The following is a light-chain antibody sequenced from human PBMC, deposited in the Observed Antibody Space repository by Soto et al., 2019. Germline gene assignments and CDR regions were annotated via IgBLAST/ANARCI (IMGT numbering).Light chain of an antibody. Sequence: DIQMTQSPSSLSAAVGDRVTITCQASQDSSDYLNWYQQKPGKAPNLLIYDASKLETTVPSRFSRSGSVTHFSFTISNLQPEDIATSYCQQYNGLPLTFGGGTKVEIK. CDR1: QDSSDY. V-gene: IGKV1-33*01. CDR3: QQYNGLPLT. CDR2: DAS. J-gene: IGKJ4*01.